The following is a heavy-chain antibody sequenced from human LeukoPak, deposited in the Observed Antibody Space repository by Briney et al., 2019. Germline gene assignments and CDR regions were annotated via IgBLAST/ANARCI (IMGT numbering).Heavy chain of an antibody. V-gene: IGHV3-23*01. CDR3: AKVDRGILTGYLDY. J-gene: IGHJ4*02. Sequence: PGGSLRLSCAASGLTFSSYAKSWVRRSPGKGLDWVSVISGSGGTTYYADSVKGQFTISRDNSKNTLYLQMNSLRAEDTAVYYCAKVDRGILTGYLDYWGQGTLVTVSS. CDR2: ISGSGGTT. CDR1: GLTFSSYA. D-gene: IGHD3-9*01.